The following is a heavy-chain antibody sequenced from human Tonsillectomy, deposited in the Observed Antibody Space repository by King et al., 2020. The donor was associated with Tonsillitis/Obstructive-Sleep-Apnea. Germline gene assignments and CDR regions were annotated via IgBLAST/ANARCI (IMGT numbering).Heavy chain of an antibody. CDR2: ISYDGSNK. Sequence: VQLVESGGGVVQPGRSLRLSCAASGFTFSSYAMHWVRQAPGKGLEWVAVISYDGSNKYYADSVKGRFTISRDNSKNTLYLQMNSLRAEDTAVYYCAREGRFFEAPGYYYYYYMDVWGKGTTVTVSS. CDR3: AREGRFFEAPGYYYYYYMDV. V-gene: IGHV3-30*04. J-gene: IGHJ6*03. D-gene: IGHD3-3*01. CDR1: GFTFSSYA.